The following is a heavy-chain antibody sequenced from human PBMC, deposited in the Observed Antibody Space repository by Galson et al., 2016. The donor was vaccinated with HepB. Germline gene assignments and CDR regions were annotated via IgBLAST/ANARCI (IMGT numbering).Heavy chain of an antibody. V-gene: IGHV3-53*01. CDR1: GFSVNSYF. J-gene: IGHJ6*02. CDR3: ARDASFKGSGMDV. CDR2: ILTGGDT. Sequence: SLRLSCAASGFSVNSYFMSWVRQAPGKGLEWVSIILTGGDTYYADSVRGRFTISRDASENTLYLQMNSLRAEDTAVYYCARDASFKGSGMDVWGQGTTVTVSS.